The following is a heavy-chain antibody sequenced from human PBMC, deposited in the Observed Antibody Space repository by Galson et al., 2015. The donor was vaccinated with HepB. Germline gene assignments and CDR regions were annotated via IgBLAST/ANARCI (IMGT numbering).Heavy chain of an antibody. CDR2: INRNGGRT. V-gene: IGHV3-64D*06. J-gene: IGHJ4*02. CDR1: GFTFSTYW. Sequence: SLRLSCAASGFTFSTYWMTWVRQAPGKGLEYVSAINRNGGRTYYADSVKGRFTVSRDNSKNTVYLQMSSLRAEDTAVYYCVKDRGSSSWWGGYFDYWGQGTLVTVSS. CDR3: VKDRGSSSWWGGYFDY. D-gene: IGHD6-13*01.